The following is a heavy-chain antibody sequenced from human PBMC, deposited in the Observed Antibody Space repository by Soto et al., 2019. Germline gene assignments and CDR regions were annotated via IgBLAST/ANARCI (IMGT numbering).Heavy chain of an antibody. CDR2: IYYSGST. CDR3: ARRRDIVVVPAANWFDP. V-gene: IGHV4-39*01. CDR1: GGSISSSSYY. Sequence: SETLSLTCTVSGGSISSSSYYWGWIRQPPGKGLEWIGSIYYSGSTYYNPSLKSRVTISVDTSKNQFSLKLSSVTAADTAVYYCARRRDIVVVPAANWFDPWGQGTLVTVSS. J-gene: IGHJ5*02. D-gene: IGHD2-2*01.